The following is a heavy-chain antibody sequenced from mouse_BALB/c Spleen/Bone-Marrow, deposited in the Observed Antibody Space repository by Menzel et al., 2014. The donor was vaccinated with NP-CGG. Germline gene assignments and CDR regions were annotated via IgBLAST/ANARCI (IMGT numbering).Heavy chain of an antibody. J-gene: IGHJ3*01. CDR1: GYTFTSSW. CDR2: INPSDGRT. D-gene: IGHD2-14*01. V-gene: IGHV1S81*02. CDR3: ARDYGDDAGCAWFVY. Sequence: QVQLKQSGAELVKPGASVKLSCKASGYTFTSSWMHWVRQRPGQGLEWIGEINPSDGRTNYHETFKNKATLTVAKYYSTAYMKLISLTSDDSAVYYGARDYGDDAGCAWFVYWGQGTPVTVSA.